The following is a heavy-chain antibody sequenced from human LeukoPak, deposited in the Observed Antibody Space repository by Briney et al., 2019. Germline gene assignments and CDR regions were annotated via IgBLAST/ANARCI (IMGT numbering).Heavy chain of an antibody. CDR2: IYHSGSN. CDR1: GYSISSGYY. Sequence: SETLSLTCTVSGYSISSGYYWGWIRPPPGKGLEWIGRIYHSGSNYYNPSLKSRVTISVDPSKNQFSLKLSSVTAADTAVYYCARGEHWFDPWGQGTLVTVSP. J-gene: IGHJ5*02. CDR3: ARGEHWFDP. V-gene: IGHV4-38-2*02. D-gene: IGHD1-26*01.